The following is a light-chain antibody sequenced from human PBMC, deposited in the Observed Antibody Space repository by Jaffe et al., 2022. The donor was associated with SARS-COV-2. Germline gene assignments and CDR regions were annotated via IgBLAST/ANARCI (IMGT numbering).Light chain of an antibody. V-gene: IGLV1-44*01. CDR3: TAWDDSLNGPV. Sequence: QSVLTQPPSASGTPGQRVTISCSGGSSNIGRDSVNWYQQLPGTAPKLLIYTNSQRPSGVPDRFSGSKSGTSASLAISGLQSEDEADYYCTAWDDSLNGPVFGTGTKVTVL. J-gene: IGLJ1*01. CDR2: TNS. CDR1: SSNIGRDS.